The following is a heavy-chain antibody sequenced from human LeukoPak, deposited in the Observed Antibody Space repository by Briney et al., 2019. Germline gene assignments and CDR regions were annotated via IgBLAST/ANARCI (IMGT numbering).Heavy chain of an antibody. V-gene: IGHV3-11*01. Sequence: GESLRLSCAASGFTFSDYYMTWIRQAPGKGLEWISYISTSAGTIYYADSVKGRFTISRNNAKNSLYLQMNSLRAEDTAVYYCARDAIDSSGFDFDYWGQGTLVTVSS. CDR3: ARDAIDSSGFDFDY. CDR2: ISTSAGTI. D-gene: IGHD3-22*01. CDR1: GFTFSDYY. J-gene: IGHJ4*02.